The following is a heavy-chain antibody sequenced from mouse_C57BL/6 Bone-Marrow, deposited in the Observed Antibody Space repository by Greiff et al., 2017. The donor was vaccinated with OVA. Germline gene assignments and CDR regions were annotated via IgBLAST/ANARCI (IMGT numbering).Heavy chain of an antibody. Sequence: VQLQQSDAELVKPGASVKLSCKVSGYTFTDHTIHWMKQRPEQGLEWIGNIYPRDGSTKYNEKFKGKATLTVDKSSSTAYMQLNSLTSEDSAVYFCARSLLLLRLYCYAMDYWGQGTSVTVSS. CDR3: ARSLLLLRLYCYAMDY. J-gene: IGHJ4*01. CDR1: GYTFTDHT. V-gene: IGHV1-78*01. D-gene: IGHD1-2*01. CDR2: IYPRDGST.